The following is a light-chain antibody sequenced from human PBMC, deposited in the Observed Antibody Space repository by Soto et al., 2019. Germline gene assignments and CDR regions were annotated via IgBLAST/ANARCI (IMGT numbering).Light chain of an antibody. J-gene: IGLJ1*01. V-gene: IGLV2-23*01. Sequence: QSALAQPASVSGSPGQSVTISCTGTSSDVGAYNSVSRYQQHPDKAPQLMIYKGTQRPSGVSNRFSGSTSGNAASLTISGIQAGDEADYFCCSSAPESTYVFGTGTKVTVL. CDR1: SSDVGAYNS. CDR2: KGT. CDR3: CSSAPESTYV.